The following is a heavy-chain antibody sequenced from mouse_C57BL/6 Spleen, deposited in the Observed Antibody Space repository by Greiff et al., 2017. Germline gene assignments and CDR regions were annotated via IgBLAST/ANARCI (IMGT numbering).Heavy chain of an antibody. CDR2: VYPYNGGT. V-gene: IGHV1-36*01. J-gene: IGHJ1*03. CDR3: ARSPFITTVVAHWYFDV. Sequence: EVQLQQSGPVLVKPGPSVKISCKASGFTFTDYYMHWVKQSHGKSLEWIGLVYPYNGGTSYNQKFKGKATLTVDTSSSTAYMELNSLTSEDSAVYYCARSPFITTVVAHWYFDVWGTGTTVTVSS. D-gene: IGHD1-1*01. CDR1: GFTFTDYY.